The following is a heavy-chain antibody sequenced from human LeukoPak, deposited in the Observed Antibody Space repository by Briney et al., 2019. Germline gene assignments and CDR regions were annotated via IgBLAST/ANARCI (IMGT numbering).Heavy chain of an antibody. D-gene: IGHD3-10*01. J-gene: IGHJ1*01. CDR1: GGSFRGYY. CDR3: ARGYSDYYGSGSYLR. CDR2: INHSGST. V-gene: IGHV4-34*01. Sequence: PSETLSLTCAVYGGSFRGYYWSWIRQPPGKGLAWIGEINHSGSTNYNPSLKSRVTISVDTSKNQFSLKLSSVTAADTAVYYCARGYSDYYGSGSYLRWGQGTLVTVSS.